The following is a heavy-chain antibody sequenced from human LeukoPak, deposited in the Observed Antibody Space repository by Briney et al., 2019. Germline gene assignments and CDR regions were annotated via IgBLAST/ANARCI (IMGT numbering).Heavy chain of an antibody. D-gene: IGHD6-13*01. CDR2: INPNSGGT. CDR1: GYTFTGYY. J-gene: IGHJ4*02. CDR3: ARDVRIAAAGDY. Sequence: ASVKVSCKASGYTFTGYYMRWVRQAPGQGLEWMGWINPNSGGTNYAQKFQGRVTMTRDTSISTAYMELSRLRSDDTAVYYCARDVRIAAAGDYWGQGTLVTVSS. V-gene: IGHV1-2*02.